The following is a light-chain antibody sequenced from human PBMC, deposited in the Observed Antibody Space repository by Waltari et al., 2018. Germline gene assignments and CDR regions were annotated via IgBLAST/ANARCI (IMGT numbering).Light chain of an antibody. J-gene: IGLJ3*02. CDR1: RWHPNNT. CDR3: QTGGHGTWV. Sequence: QLVLPQSPSASAPLGASVKLTCTPPRWHPNNTIAWHPQHPKKGPRYLMKVNSDGSHNKGDKIPERFSGSSSGAERYLTISNLQSEDEADYYCQTGGHGTWVFGGGTKLTVL. V-gene: IGLV4-69*01. CDR2: VNSDGSH.